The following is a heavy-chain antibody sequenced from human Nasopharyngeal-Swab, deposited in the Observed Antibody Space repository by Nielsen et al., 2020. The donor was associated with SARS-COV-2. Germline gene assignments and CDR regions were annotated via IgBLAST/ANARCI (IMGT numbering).Heavy chain of an antibody. CDR2: INPNSGGT. CDR1: GYTFTGYY. D-gene: IGHD6-19*01. V-gene: IGHV1-2*06. CDR3: ASGWYYYYGMDV. J-gene: IGHJ6*02. Sequence: ASVKVSCKASGYTFTGYYMHWVRQAPGQGLEWMGRINPNSGGTNYAQKFQGRVTMTRDTSISTAYMELSRLRSDDTAVYYCASGWYYYYGMDVWSQGTTVTVSS.